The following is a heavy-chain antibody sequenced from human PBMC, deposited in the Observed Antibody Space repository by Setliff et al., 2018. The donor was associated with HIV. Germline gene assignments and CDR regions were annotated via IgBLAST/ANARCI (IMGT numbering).Heavy chain of an antibody. V-gene: IGHV3-21*01. CDR2: ITQNALYI. CDR1: GFAFENEI. Sequence: GGSLRLSCTASGFAFENEIMMWVRQTPGKGLEWVSAITQNALYISYADSVRGRFTISRDNPRNTVYLQMTGLRLDDTAVYYCARDSAAWVTELGILGYWGQGTLVTVSS. D-gene: IGHD3-3*01. J-gene: IGHJ4*02. CDR3: ARDSAAWVTELGILGY.